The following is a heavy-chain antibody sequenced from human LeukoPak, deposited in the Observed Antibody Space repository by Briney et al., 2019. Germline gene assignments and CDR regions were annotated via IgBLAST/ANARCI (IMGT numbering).Heavy chain of an antibody. D-gene: IGHD2-2*01. V-gene: IGHV1-18*04. CDR1: GYTFTSNG. J-gene: IGHJ4*02. Sequence: GASVKVSCKASGYTFTSNGISWVRQAPGQGLEWMGWISAYKGNTHYAQKLQGRVTMTTDTSTSTAYMELRSLRSDDTAVYYCARSGGFRYCSSTSCPEDDYFDYWGQGTLVTVSS. CDR3: ARSGGFRYCSSTSCPEDDYFDY. CDR2: ISAYKGNT.